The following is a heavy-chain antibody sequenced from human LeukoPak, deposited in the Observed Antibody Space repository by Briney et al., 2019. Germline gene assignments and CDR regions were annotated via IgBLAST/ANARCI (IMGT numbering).Heavy chain of an antibody. CDR2: ISSSSSYI. D-gene: IGHD6-13*01. Sequence: GGSLRLSCAASGFTFSSYSMNWVRQAPGKGLEWASSISSSSSYIYYADSVKGRFTISRDNAKNSLYLQMNSLRAEDTAVYYCARTGVSSSWYGDYWGQGTLVTVSS. V-gene: IGHV3-21*01. J-gene: IGHJ4*02. CDR1: GFTFSSYS. CDR3: ARTGVSSSWYGDY.